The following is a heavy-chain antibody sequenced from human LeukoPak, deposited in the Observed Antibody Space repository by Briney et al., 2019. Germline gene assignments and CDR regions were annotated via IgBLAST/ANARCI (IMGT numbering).Heavy chain of an antibody. J-gene: IGHJ4*02. V-gene: IGHV3-53*01. Sequence: PGGSLRLSCAASGFTVSSNYMSWVRQAPGKGLEWVSVIYSGGSTYYAVSVKGRFTISRDNSKNTLYLQMNSLRAEDTAVYYCARGYSYGLGCFWGQGTLVTVSS. CDR2: IYSGGST. D-gene: IGHD5-18*01. CDR3: ARGYSYGLGCF. CDR1: GFTVSSNY.